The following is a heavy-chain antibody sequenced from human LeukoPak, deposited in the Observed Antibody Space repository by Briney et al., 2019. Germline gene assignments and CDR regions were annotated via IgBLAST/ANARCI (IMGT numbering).Heavy chain of an antibody. CDR2: ISAYNGNT. V-gene: IGHV1-18*01. CDR3: ASGISPWGYYGPAMDV. CDR1: GYTFTSYG. J-gene: IGHJ6*02. Sequence: VASVKVSCKASGYTFTSYGISWVRQAPGQVLGWMGWISAYNGNTNYAQELQGRVTMTTDTSTSTAYMELRSLRSDDTAVYYCASGISPWGYYGPAMDVWGQGTTVTVPS. D-gene: IGHD3-10*01.